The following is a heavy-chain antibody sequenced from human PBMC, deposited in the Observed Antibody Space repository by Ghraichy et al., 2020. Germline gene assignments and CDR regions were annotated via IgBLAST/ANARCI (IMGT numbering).Heavy chain of an antibody. J-gene: IGHJ6*02. V-gene: IGHV3-21*01. CDR1: GFTFSNFS. CDR3: ARDLEYYFGMDV. Sequence: LSLTCAASGFTFSNFSMNWVRQAPGKGLEWVSSISSSSSFIYYADSVKGRFTISRDNAKNSLYLQMNSLRAEDTAVYYCARDLEYYFGMDVWGQGTTVTVSS. CDR2: ISSSSSFI. D-gene: IGHD5-24*01.